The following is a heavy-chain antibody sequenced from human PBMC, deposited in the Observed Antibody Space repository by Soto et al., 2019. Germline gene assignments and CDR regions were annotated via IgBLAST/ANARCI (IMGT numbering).Heavy chain of an antibody. Sequence: DVQLLESGGGLVQPGGSLRLSCVVSGFSFSYAIIWVRQAPGKGQEWVSGITGGGNTEYAASVKGRFTISRENSKKTVYLQMNSLRAEDTAMYYCAKDAVYNDGLWLVSDWGQGTLVTVS. V-gene: IGHV3-23*01. J-gene: IGHJ4*02. CDR2: ITGGGNT. CDR1: GFSFSYA. D-gene: IGHD1-20*01. CDR3: AKDAVYNDGLWLVSD.